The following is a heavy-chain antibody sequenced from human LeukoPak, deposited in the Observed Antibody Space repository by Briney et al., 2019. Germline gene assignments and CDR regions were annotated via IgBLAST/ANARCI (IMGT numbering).Heavy chain of an antibody. D-gene: IGHD2-21*01. CDR1: GFTFSRHG. CDR2: IWYDGSDK. Sequence: GGSLRLSCAASGFTFSRHGMHWVRQAPGKGLEWVAVIWYDGSDKYYADSVKGRFTISRDNSKNTLYLQLNSLRAEDTVVYYCARDGGGYCGGDWGQGTLVTVSS. V-gene: IGHV3-33*01. J-gene: IGHJ4*02. CDR3: ARDGGGYCGGD.